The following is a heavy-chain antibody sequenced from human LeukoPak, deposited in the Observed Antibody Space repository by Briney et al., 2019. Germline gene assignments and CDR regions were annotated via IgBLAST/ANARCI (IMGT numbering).Heavy chain of an antibody. CDR1: GFTFSRYW. V-gene: IGHV3-74*01. Sequence: PGGSLRLSCAASGFTFSRYWMHWVRQTPEKGLVWVSRINTDGTTTDYAGSVKGRFTISRDNAKSTLYLQMNSLRAEGTAEYYCARANDNDGSSGYSHDYWGQGTLVTVSS. CDR2: INTDGTTT. D-gene: IGHD3-22*01. J-gene: IGHJ4*02. CDR3: ARANDNDGSSGYSHDY.